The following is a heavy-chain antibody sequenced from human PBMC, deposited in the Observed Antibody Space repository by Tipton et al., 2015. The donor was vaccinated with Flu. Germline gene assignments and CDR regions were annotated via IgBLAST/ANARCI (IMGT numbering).Heavy chain of an antibody. D-gene: IGHD3-22*01. J-gene: IGHJ3*02. V-gene: IGHV4-59*01. Sequence: TLSLTCTVSGGSISSYYWSWIRQPPGKGLEWIGYIYYSGSTHYNPSLKSRVTISVDTSKNQFSLKLSSVTAADTAVYYCARVYYDSSGYTDAFDIWGQGTMVTVSS. CDR3: ARVYYDSSGYTDAFDI. CDR1: GGSISSYY. CDR2: IYYSGST.